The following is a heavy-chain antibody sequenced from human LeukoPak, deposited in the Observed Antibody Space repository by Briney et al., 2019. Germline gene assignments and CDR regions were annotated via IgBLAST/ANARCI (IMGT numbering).Heavy chain of an antibody. CDR1: GGSFSGYY. Sequence: PSETLSLTCAVYGGSFSGYYWSWIRQPPAKGLEWIGEINHSGSTNYNPSLKSRVTISVDTSKNQFSLKLSSVTAADTAVYYCARGQDFGVVPPGFDPWGQGTLVTVSS. J-gene: IGHJ5*02. CDR3: ARGQDFGVVPPGFDP. CDR2: INHSGST. V-gene: IGHV4-34*01. D-gene: IGHD3-3*01.